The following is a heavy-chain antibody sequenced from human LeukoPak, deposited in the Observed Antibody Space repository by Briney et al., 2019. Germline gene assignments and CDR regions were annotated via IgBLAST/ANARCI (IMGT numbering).Heavy chain of an antibody. J-gene: IGHJ6*02. D-gene: IGHD6-13*01. CDR2: IIPILDIA. V-gene: IGHV1-69*04. CDR1: VGTFSSYA. Sequence: AVKVSCKASVGTFSSYAISWLRPAPGQGLDWMGRIIPILDIANYAQKYHGRVTITADNSTSTDYMELSSLRPEDTGVDDCARDSAAAGEKYSYYRHGMDVWGQGTTVTVSS. CDR3: ARDSAAAGEKYSYYRHGMDV.